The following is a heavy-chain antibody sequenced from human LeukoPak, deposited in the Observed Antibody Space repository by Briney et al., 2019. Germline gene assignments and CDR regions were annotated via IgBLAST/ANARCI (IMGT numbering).Heavy chain of an antibody. Sequence: RGSLRLSCAASGFTFSGSAMHWVRQASGKGLEWVGRIRSKANSYATAYAASVKGRFTISRDDSKNTAYLQMNSLKTEDTAVYYCTRSQYCSSTSCYAGEYFQHWGQGTLVTVSS. V-gene: IGHV3-73*01. CDR1: GFTFSGSA. CDR2: IRSKANSYAT. D-gene: IGHD2-2*01. CDR3: TRSQYCSSTSCYAGEYFQH. J-gene: IGHJ1*01.